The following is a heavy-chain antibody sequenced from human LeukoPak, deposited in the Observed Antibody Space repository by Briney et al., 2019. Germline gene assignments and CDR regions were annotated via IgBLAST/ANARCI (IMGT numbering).Heavy chain of an antibody. Sequence: HPGGSLRLSCAASGFTFSSYAMHWVRQAPGKGLEWVALIPYDGSNKYYADSAKGRFTVSRDNSKNTLYLQMNSLRAEDTAVYYCVRGAYSSSWLNFDYWGQGTLVTVSS. V-gene: IGHV3-30*04. CDR1: GFTFSSYA. CDR3: VRGAYSSSWLNFDY. J-gene: IGHJ4*02. CDR2: IPYDGSNK. D-gene: IGHD6-13*01.